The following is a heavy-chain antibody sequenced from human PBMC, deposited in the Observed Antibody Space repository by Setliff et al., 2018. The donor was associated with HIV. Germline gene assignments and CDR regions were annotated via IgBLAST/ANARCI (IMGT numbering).Heavy chain of an antibody. Sequence: SETLSLTCTVSGASIRTGSYYWGWIRQPPGKGLEWIGTIYYSGTTYYNPSVKSRVTISVDTSKNQFSLNLTSVTATDTAVYYCASRPYSDDYSGRVFDFWGQGALVTVS. CDR2: IYYSGTT. D-gene: IGHD3-22*01. CDR3: ASRPYSDDYSGRVFDF. V-gene: IGHV4-39*01. CDR1: GASIRTGSYY. J-gene: IGHJ4*02.